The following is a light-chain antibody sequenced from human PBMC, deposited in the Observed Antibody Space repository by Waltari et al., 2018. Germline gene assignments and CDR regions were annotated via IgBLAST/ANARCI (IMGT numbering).Light chain of an antibody. CDR1: ESVSSN. Sequence: EIVMTQSPDTLSVSPGERATLSCSASESVSSNLAWYQQNPGQAPRLLILGASTRATGIPARFSGSGSGTEFTLTISSLQSEDLAIYYCQQYTDWPPTWTFGQGTKVEI. CDR2: GAS. CDR3: QQYTDWPPTWT. J-gene: IGKJ1*01. V-gene: IGKV3-15*01.